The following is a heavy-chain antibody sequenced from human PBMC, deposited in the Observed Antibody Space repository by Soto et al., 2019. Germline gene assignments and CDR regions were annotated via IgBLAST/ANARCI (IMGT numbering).Heavy chain of an antibody. Sequence: ASVKVSCXASGYTFTSYGISWVRQAPGQGLEWMGWISAYNGNTNYAQKLQGRVTMTTDTSTSTAYMELRSLRSDDTAVYYCARERWLQFGYYYYGMDVWGQGTTVTVSS. CDR2: ISAYNGNT. CDR3: ARERWLQFGYYYYGMDV. J-gene: IGHJ6*02. V-gene: IGHV1-18*01. CDR1: GYTFTSYG. D-gene: IGHD5-12*01.